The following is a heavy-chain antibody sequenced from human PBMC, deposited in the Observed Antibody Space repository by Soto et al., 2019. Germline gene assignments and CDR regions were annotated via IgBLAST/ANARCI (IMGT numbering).Heavy chain of an antibody. CDR3: ARIGSSSIAAMKPRVAVDGMDV. Sequence: ASVKVSCKASGYTFTGYYMHWVRQAPGQGLEWMGWINPNSGGTNYAQKFQGWVTMTRDTSISTAYMELSRLRSDDTAVYCCARIGSSSIAAMKPRVAVDGMDVWGQGTTVTVSS. V-gene: IGHV1-2*04. D-gene: IGHD6-6*01. J-gene: IGHJ6*02. CDR1: GYTFTGYY. CDR2: INPNSGGT.